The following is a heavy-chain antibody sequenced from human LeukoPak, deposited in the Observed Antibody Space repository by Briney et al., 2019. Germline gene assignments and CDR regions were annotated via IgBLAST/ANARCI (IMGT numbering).Heavy chain of an antibody. CDR3: ARGPKTLNYDFWSGYSKGDY. CDR2: MNPNSGNT. D-gene: IGHD3-3*01. V-gene: IGHV1-8*03. CDR1: GYTFTSYD. J-gene: IGHJ4*02. Sequence: GASVKVSCKASGYTFTSYDINWVRQATGQGLEWMGWMNPNSGNTGYAQKFQGRVTITRNTSISTAYMELSSLRSEDTAVYYCARGPKTLNYDFWSGYSKGDYWGRGTLVTVSS.